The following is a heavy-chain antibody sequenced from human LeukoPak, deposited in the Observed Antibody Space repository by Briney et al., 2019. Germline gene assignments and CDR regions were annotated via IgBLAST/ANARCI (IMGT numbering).Heavy chain of an antibody. CDR1: GVTFSGSA. D-gene: IGHD3-10*01. CDR3: TGNYYGSGSYADFDY. Sequence: GGSLRLSCAASGVTFSGSALHWVRQASGKGLEWVGRIRSTANGYATAYAASVKGRFTISRDDSKNTAYLQMDSLKTEDMPVYYCTGNYYGSGSYADFDYWGQGTLVTVSS. V-gene: IGHV3-73*01. J-gene: IGHJ4*02. CDR2: IRSTANGYAT.